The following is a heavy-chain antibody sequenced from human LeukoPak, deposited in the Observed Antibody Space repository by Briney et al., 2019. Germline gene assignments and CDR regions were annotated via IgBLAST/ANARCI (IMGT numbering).Heavy chain of an antibody. V-gene: IGHV3-23*01. CDR2: ISGSGGST. J-gene: IGHJ4*02. D-gene: IGHD4-23*01. Sequence: GGSLRLSCAASGFTFSNYAMSWVRQAPGKGLEWVSAISGSGGSTYYANSVKGRFTISRDNSKNTLYLQMNSLRAEDTAVYYCAKEADSYGGNTLSDYWGQGTLVTVSS. CDR3: AKEADSYGGNTLSDY. CDR1: GFTFSNYA.